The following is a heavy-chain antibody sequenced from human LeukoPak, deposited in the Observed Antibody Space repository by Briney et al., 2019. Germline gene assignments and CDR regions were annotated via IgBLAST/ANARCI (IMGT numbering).Heavy chain of an antibody. CDR1: DLTVSDYY. CDR3: GGSGSYYTPSYY. D-gene: IGHD3-10*01. V-gene: IGHV3-53*01. J-gene: IGHJ4*02. CDR2: ISNGGVT. Sequence: PGGSLRLSCATSDLTVSDYYMSWVRQAPGRGLEWVSVISNGGVTYYADSVKGRFTISRDDSNDTVYLQMNNVRPEGTAVYYCGGSGSYYTPSYYWGQGTLVTVSS.